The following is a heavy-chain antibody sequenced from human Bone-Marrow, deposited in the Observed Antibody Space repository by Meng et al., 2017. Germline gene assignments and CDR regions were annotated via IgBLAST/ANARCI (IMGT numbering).Heavy chain of an antibody. J-gene: IGHJ4*02. V-gene: IGHV3-23*04. CDR2: ISGSGGST. Sequence: EVQLVETGGGLLQPGKSLRISFAASGFTVSGNYMTWVRQAPGKGLEWVSAISGSGGSTYYADSVKGRFTISRDNSKNTLYLQMNSLRAEDTAVYYCAKDPARFDYWGQGTLVTVSS. CDR3: AKDPARFDY. CDR1: GFTVSGNY.